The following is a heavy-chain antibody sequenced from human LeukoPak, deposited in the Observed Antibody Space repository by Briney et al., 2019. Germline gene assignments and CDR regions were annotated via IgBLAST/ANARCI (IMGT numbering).Heavy chain of an antibody. CDR1: GYTFTVYY. D-gene: IGHD2-15*01. J-gene: IGHJ6*03. CDR2: INPTSGAT. Sequence: GASVKVSCKPSGYTFTVYYIHWVRQAPRQGLEWMGWINPTSGATNYAQKFQGRVTMTRDTSISTAYMELNSLRSDDTAVYYCARGVVAATFYYYMDAWGKGTTVTVSS. CDR3: ARGVVAATFYYYMDA. V-gene: IGHV1-2*02.